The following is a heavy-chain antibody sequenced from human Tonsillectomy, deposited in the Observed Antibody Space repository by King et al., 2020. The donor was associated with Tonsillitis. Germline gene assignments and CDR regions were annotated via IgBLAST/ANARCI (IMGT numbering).Heavy chain of an antibody. Sequence: VQLVESGGGVVQPGRSLRLSCAASGFTFSSYGMHWVRQAPGKGLEWVAVISYDGSNKYYADSVKGRFTISRDNSKNTLYLQMNSLRAEETAVYYCAKGGVVRDYYYYYGMDVWGQGTTVTVSS. J-gene: IGHJ6*02. V-gene: IGHV3-30*18. CDR2: ISYDGSNK. CDR3: AKGGVVRDYYYYYGMDV. CDR1: GFTFSSYG. D-gene: IGHD2-15*01.